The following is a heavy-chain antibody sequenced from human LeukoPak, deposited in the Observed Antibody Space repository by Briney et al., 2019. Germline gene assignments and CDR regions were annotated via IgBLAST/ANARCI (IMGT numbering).Heavy chain of an antibody. CDR2: IYYSGST. J-gene: IGHJ4*02. V-gene: IGHV4-59*08. D-gene: IGHD4-23*01. Sequence: SETLSLTCTVSGGSISSYYWSWIRQPPGKGLEWIGYIYYSGSTNYNPSLKSRVTISVDTSKNQFSLKLSSVTAADTAVYYCASEKDYVGTYYFDYWGQGTLVTVSS. CDR3: ASEKDYVGTYYFDY. CDR1: GGSISSYY.